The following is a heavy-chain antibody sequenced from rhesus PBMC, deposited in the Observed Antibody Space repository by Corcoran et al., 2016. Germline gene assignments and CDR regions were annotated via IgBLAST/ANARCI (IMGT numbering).Heavy chain of an antibody. J-gene: IGHJ3*01. D-gene: IGHD2-33*01. CDR1: GASICSYW. CDR2: INGNSGST. CDR3: ARHEWPDDAFDF. Sequence: QVQLQESGPGLVKPLETLSLTCAVSGASICSYWWSWLRPPPGKGLEWIGEINGNSGSTYYNPSLKSRVTISRDTSKNQFSLKLSSVTAADTAVYYCARHEWPDDAFDFWGQGLRVTVSS. V-gene: IGHV4-80*01.